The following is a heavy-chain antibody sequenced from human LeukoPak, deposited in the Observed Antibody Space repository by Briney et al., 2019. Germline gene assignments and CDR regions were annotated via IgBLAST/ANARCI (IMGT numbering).Heavy chain of an antibody. D-gene: IGHD7-27*01. Sequence: GGSLSLSCAASEFTFSSYNMNWVRQAPGKGLEWVSSISSFTSYIYYADSVKGRFTISRDNSKNTLYLQMNSPRAEDTAAYYCAKDGNWARFENWGQGTLVTVSS. J-gene: IGHJ4*02. CDR3: AKDGNWARFEN. V-gene: IGHV3-21*04. CDR1: EFTFSSYN. CDR2: ISSFTSYI.